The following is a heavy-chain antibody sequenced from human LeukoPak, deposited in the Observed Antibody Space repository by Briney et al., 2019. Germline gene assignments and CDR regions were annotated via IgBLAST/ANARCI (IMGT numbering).Heavy chain of an antibody. CDR3: ARGVWGHDYLWGSYRRAPRFEY. CDR2: INHSGST. Sequence: SETLSLTCAVYGGSFSGYYWSWIPQPPGKGLEWIGEINHSGSTHYNPSLKSRVMISVDTSKNQFSLKLSSVTAAATAVYYCARGVWGHDYLWGSYRRAPRFEYWGDGTLVTVSS. CDR1: GGSFSGYY. J-gene: IGHJ4*01. D-gene: IGHD3-16*02. V-gene: IGHV4-34*01.